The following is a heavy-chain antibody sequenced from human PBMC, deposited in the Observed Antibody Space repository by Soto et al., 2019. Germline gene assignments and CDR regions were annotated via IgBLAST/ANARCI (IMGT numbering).Heavy chain of an antibody. CDR3: AREPTTKNYYYYGMDV. J-gene: IGHJ6*02. D-gene: IGHD5-12*01. Sequence: PSETLSLTCTVSGGSISSSSYYCGWIRQPPGKGLEWIGSIYYSGSTYYNPSLKSRVTISVDTSKNQFSLKLSSVTAADTAVYYCAREPTTKNYYYYGMDVWGQGTTVTVSS. CDR1: GGSISSSSYY. CDR2: IYYSGST. V-gene: IGHV4-39*01.